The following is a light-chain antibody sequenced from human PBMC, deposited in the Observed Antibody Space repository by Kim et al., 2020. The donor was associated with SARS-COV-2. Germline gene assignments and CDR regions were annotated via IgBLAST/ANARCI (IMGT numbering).Light chain of an antibody. CDR3: QQYNNWPLRT. Sequence: SPGERATLSCRASQSVRSKLAWYQQKPGQGPRLLIYGASTRATGVPDRFSGSGSGTEFTLSISSVQSEDFAVYYCQQYNNWPLRTFGQGTKVDIK. J-gene: IGKJ1*01. CDR1: QSVRSK. V-gene: IGKV3-15*01. CDR2: GAS.